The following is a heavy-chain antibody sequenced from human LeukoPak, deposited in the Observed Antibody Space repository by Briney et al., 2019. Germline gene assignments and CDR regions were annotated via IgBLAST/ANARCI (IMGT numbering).Heavy chain of an antibody. Sequence: PGGSLRLSCAASGFTFSSYGMHWVRQAPGKGLEWVAVISYDGSNKYYVDSVKGRFTISRDNSKNTLYLQMNSLRAEDTAVYYCAKETSRYNWDLYGMDVWGQGTTVTVSS. CDR2: ISYDGSNK. CDR1: GFTFSSYG. D-gene: IGHD1-20*01. J-gene: IGHJ6*02. CDR3: AKETSRYNWDLYGMDV. V-gene: IGHV3-30*18.